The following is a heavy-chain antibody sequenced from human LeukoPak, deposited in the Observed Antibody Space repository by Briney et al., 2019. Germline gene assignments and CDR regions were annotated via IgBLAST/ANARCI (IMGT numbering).Heavy chain of an antibody. J-gene: IGHJ4*02. Sequence: ASVTVSCKASGYTFTGYYMHWVRQAPGQGLEWMGRINPNSGGTNYAQKFQGRVTMTRDTSISTAYMELSRLRSDDTAVYYCARRSSGYYFDYWGQGTLVTVSS. CDR1: GYTFTGYY. D-gene: IGHD6-19*01. V-gene: IGHV1-2*06. CDR2: INPNSGGT. CDR3: ARRSSGYYFDY.